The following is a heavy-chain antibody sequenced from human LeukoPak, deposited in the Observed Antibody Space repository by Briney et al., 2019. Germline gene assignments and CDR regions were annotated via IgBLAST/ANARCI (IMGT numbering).Heavy chain of an antibody. D-gene: IGHD3-22*01. J-gene: IGHJ4*02. Sequence: PSETLSLTCTVSGGSISCSTYYWRWIRQPPGKGLEWIGSIFYGGSTYYNPSLKSRVTISVDTSKNQFSLTLSSVTAADTAVYYCTRHGGYFQSSGFVDYWGQGTLVTVSS. CDR3: TRHGGYFQSSGFVDY. CDR1: GGSISCSTYY. V-gene: IGHV4-39*01. CDR2: IFYGGST.